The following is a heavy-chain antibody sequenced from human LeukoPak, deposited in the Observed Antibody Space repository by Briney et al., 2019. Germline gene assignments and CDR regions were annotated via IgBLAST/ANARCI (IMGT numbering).Heavy chain of an antibody. D-gene: IGHD4-17*01. CDR3: ARVGSTVTSFNGWFDP. V-gene: IGHV4-34*01. CDR1: GGSFSGYY. Sequence: SETLSLTCAVYGGSFSGYYWSWIRQPPGKGLEWTGEINHSGSTNYNPSLKSRVTISVDTSKNQSSLKLSSVTAADTAVYYCARVGSTVTSFNGWFDPWGQGTLVTVSS. CDR2: INHSGST. J-gene: IGHJ5*02.